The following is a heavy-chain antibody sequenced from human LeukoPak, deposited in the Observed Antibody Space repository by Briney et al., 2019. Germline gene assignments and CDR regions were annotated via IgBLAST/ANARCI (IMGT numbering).Heavy chain of an antibody. Sequence: SETLSLTCTVSGGSISRYYWSWIRQPPGKGLEWIGYIYYSGSTNYNPSLKSRVTISVDTSKNQFSLKLSSVTAVDTAVYYCARDCIAAAGKVCYYYMDVWGKGTTVTISS. CDR3: ARDCIAAAGKVCYYYMDV. V-gene: IGHV4-59*01. J-gene: IGHJ6*03. CDR1: GGSISRYY. D-gene: IGHD6-13*01. CDR2: IYYSGST.